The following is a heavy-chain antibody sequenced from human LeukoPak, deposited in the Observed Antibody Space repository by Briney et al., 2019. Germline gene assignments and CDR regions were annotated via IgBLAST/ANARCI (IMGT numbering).Heavy chain of an antibody. CDR3: ARGMFDSSGSYYYFYYPMDV. J-gene: IGHJ6*02. Sequence: GASVKVSCKASGYTFTSYDINWVRQATGQGLEWMGWMNPNSGNTGYAQKFQGRVTMTRNTSINTAYMELSSLRSEDTAVYYCARGMFDSSGSYYYFYYPMDVWGHGTTVTVSS. D-gene: IGHD3-22*01. CDR1: GYTFTSYD. V-gene: IGHV1-8*02. CDR2: MNPNSGNT.